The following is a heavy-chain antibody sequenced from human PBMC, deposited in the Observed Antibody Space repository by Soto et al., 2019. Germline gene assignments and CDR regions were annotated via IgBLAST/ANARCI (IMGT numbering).Heavy chain of an antibody. CDR1: GFNFISYG. D-gene: IGHD6-19*01. CDR2: ISGYDGKT. Sequence: QVLLVQSGGEVKKPGASVKVSCKASGFNFISYGINWVRQAPGQGIEWLGWISGYDGKTVYARSVQDRVTMTTDATTGTAYMELRGLRSADTAIYYCARDYMYTSWPDSWFDPWGQGTLVTVTS. CDR3: ARDYMYTSWPDSWFDP. V-gene: IGHV1-18*04. J-gene: IGHJ5*02.